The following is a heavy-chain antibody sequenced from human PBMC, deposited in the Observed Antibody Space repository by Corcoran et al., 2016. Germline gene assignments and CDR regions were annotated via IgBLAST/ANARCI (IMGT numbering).Heavy chain of an antibody. V-gene: IGHV4-39*07. Sequence: QLQLQASGPGLVKPSETLSLTCTVSGGSISSSSYYWGWIRQPPGKGLEWIGSIYYSGRTYYNPSLKSRVTISVDTAKNQFSRKLSSVTAADPAVEYGASGRVVRGVIQTSYYCDYWGQGTLVTASS. D-gene: IGHD3-10*01. CDR1: GGSISSSSYY. CDR3: ASGRVVRGVIQTSYYCDY. CDR2: IYYSGRT. J-gene: IGHJ4*02.